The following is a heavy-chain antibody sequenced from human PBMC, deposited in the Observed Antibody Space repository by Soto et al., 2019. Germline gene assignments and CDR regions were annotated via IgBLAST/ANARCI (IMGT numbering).Heavy chain of an antibody. CDR2: ISPSSSYI. CDR3: ARDTGWEIDY. CDR1: EFTFSNYR. V-gene: IGHV3-21*01. Sequence: PGGSLRLSCAASEFTFSNYRMNWVRQAPGKGLEWVSSISPSSSYIYYAASMKGRFTISRDNAKNSLYLQMNSLRAEDTAVYYCARDTGWEIDYWGQGTLVTVSS. J-gene: IGHJ4*02. D-gene: IGHD6-19*01.